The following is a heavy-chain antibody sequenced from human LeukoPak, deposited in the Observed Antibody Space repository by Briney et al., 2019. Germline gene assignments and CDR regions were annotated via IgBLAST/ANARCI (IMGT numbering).Heavy chain of an antibody. Sequence: GGSLRLSCAASGYTFSRYWVTWVRQAPGKRLEWVANVNEDGGQRYYVDSVKGRFTISRDNAKNSLYLQMNSLRPEDTAVYYCVRTPKVSQYGMDVWGLGTTVTVSS. J-gene: IGHJ6*02. CDR1: GYTFSRYW. D-gene: IGHD2-15*01. CDR2: VNEDGGQR. CDR3: VRTPKVSQYGMDV. V-gene: IGHV3-7*01.